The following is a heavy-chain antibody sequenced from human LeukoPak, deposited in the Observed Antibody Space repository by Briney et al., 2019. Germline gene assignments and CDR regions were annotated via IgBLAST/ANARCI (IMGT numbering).Heavy chain of an antibody. CDR3: ARGNYDFWSGYLSVYYMDV. CDR1: GGTFSSYA. D-gene: IGHD3-3*01. J-gene: IGHJ6*03. Sequence: SVKVSYKASGGTFSSYAISWVRQAPGQGLEWMGGFIPIFGTANYAQKFQGRVTITTDESTSTAYMELSSLRSEDTAVYYCARGNYDFWSGYLSVYYMDVWGKGTTVTVSS. CDR2: FIPIFGTA. V-gene: IGHV1-69*05.